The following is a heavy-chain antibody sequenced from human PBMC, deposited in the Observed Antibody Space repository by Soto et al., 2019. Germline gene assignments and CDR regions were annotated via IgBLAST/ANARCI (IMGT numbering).Heavy chain of an antibody. Sequence: SETLSLTCAVSGGSISSSNWWSWVRQPPGKGLEWIGEIYHSGSTNYNPSLKSRVTISVDKSKNQFSLKLSSVTAADTAVYYCASIGTTVTTFDYCGQGTLVTVSS. CDR1: GGSISSSNW. J-gene: IGHJ4*02. CDR2: IYHSGST. V-gene: IGHV4-4*02. D-gene: IGHD4-4*01. CDR3: ASIGTTVTTFDY.